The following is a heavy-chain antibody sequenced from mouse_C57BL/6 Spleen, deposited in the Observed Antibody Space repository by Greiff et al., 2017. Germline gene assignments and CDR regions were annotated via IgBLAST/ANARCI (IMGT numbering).Heavy chain of an antibody. CDR1: GYTFTSYW. J-gene: IGHJ1*03. V-gene: IGHV1-64*01. D-gene: IGHD3-1*01. CDR3: ARGLGWYFDV. CDR2: IHPNSGST. Sequence: QVQLQQPGAELGKPGASVKLSCKASGYTFTSYWMHWVKQRPGQGLEWIGMIHPNSGSTNYNEKFKSKATLTVDKSSSTAYMQLSSLTSEDSAVYYCARGLGWYFDVWGTGTTVTVSS.